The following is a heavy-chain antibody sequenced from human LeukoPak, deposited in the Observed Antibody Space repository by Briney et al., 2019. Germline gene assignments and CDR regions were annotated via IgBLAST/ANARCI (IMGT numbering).Heavy chain of an antibody. CDR2: INPSGGST. J-gene: IGHJ6*03. D-gene: IGHD6-13*01. CDR1: GGVFTTYA. CDR3: ARSYSSSRDVYMDV. V-gene: IGHV1-46*01. Sequence: ASVKVSCKASGGVFTTYAISWVRQAPGQGLEWMGIINPSGGSTSYAQKFQGRVTMTRDTSTSTVYMELSSLRSEDTAVYYCARSYSSSRDVYMDVWGKGTTVTVSS.